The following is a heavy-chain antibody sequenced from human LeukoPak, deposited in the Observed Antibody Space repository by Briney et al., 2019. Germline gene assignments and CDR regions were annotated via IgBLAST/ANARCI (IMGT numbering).Heavy chain of an antibody. CDR3: ARVPGYSSSWKGIS. J-gene: IGHJ4*02. CDR2: INPNGGGT. V-gene: IGHV1-2*06. Sequence: ASVKVSCKASGYTFTGYYMHWVRQAPGQGLEWMGRINPNGGGTNYAQKFQGRVTMTRDTSISTAYMELSRLRSDDMAVYYCARVPGYSSSWKGISWGQGTLVTVSS. CDR1: GYTFTGYY. D-gene: IGHD6-13*01.